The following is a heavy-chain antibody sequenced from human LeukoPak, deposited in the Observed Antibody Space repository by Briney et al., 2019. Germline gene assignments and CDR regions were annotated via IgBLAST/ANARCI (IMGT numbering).Heavy chain of an antibody. Sequence: ASVKVSCKASGYTFTGYYMHWVRQAPGKGLEGMGWINPNSGGTNYAQKFQGRVTMTRDTSISTAYMELSRLRSDDTAVYYCARDSQTYGDAFDIWGQGTMVTVSS. V-gene: IGHV1-2*02. J-gene: IGHJ3*02. CDR3: ARDSQTYGDAFDI. D-gene: IGHD2-8*01. CDR1: GYTFTGYY. CDR2: INPNSGGT.